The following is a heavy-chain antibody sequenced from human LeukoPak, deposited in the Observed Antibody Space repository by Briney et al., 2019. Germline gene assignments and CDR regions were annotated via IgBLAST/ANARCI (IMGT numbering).Heavy chain of an antibody. Sequence: GGSLRLSCAASGFTLSTYAMSWVRQTPGKGLEWVSAISGSGGSTYYADSVKGRFTISRDNSKNTRYLQMNSLRAEDTAVYYCARGPLATVTASYYYYMDVWGKGTTVTISS. J-gene: IGHJ6*03. V-gene: IGHV3-23*01. D-gene: IGHD4-17*01. CDR2: ISGSGGST. CDR1: GFTLSTYA. CDR3: ARGPLATVTASYYYYMDV.